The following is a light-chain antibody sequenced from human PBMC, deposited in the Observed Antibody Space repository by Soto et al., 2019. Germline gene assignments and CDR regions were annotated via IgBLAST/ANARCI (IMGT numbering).Light chain of an antibody. CDR1: QSVSSN. V-gene: IGKV3-15*01. CDR3: QQYNKWPPT. J-gene: IGKJ1*01. Sequence: EIVMRQSPATLSVSPGERATLSCRASQSVSSNLAWFQQKPGQAPRLLIYGASTRDTGIPARFSGSGSGTEFTLTISSLQSEDFAVYHCQQYNKWPPTFGQGTKVDIK. CDR2: GAS.